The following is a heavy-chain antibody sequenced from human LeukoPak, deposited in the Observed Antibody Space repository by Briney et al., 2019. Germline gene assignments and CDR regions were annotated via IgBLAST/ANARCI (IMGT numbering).Heavy chain of an antibody. CDR1: AYTLSELS. V-gene: IGHV1-24*01. CDR2: FDPEDGET. CDR3: ATAVDTAMVANDY. D-gene: IGHD5-18*01. J-gene: IGHJ4*02. Sequence: ASLNASYTVPAYTLSELSMHSVRHAPGKCRERMGGFDPEDGETIYAQKFQGRVTMTEDASTDTAYMELSSLRSEDTAVYYCATAVDTAMVANDYWGQGTLVTVSS.